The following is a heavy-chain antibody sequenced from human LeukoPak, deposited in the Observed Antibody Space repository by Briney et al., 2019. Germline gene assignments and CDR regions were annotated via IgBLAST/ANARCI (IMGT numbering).Heavy chain of an antibody. CDR1: GFTFSSYG. D-gene: IGHD3-22*01. CDR2: IWYDGSNK. Sequence: PGRSLRLSCAASGFTFSSYGMHWVRQVPGKGLEWVAVIWYDGSNKYYADSVKGRFTISRDNSKNTLYLRMNSLRAEDTAVYYCARDSSGYYLGTFDYWGQGTLVTVSS. J-gene: IGHJ4*02. CDR3: ARDSSGYYLGTFDY. V-gene: IGHV3-33*01.